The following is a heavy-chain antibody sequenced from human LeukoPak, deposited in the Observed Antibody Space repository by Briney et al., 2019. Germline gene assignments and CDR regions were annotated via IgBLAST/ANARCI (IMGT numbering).Heavy chain of an antibody. Sequence: SETLSLTCTVSGGSISSYYWSWIRQPPGKGLEWIGYIYYSGSTNYNPSLKSRVTISVDTSKNQFSLKLSSVTAADTAVYYCARVGTGFADGYYYYCYGMDVWGQGTTVTVSS. J-gene: IGHJ6*02. D-gene: IGHD3-10*01. V-gene: IGHV4-59*01. CDR1: GGSISSYY. CDR2: IYYSGST. CDR3: ARVGTGFADGYYYYCYGMDV.